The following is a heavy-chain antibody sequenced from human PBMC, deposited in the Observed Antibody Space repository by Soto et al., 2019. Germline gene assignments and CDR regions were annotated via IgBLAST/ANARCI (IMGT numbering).Heavy chain of an antibody. CDR3: ARDLIVDGPDNYAMDV. Sequence: PSETLSLTCTVSGGSVSSGAYYWTWIRQRPGKGLEWIGYIYYSGSTYYSPSLKSRLSISLDTSKNQFSLRLSSVTAADTAIYYCARDLIVDGPDNYAMDVWGQGTTVTVSS. CDR1: GGSVSSGAYY. V-gene: IGHV4-31*03. J-gene: IGHJ6*02. CDR2: IYYSGST. D-gene: IGHD3-22*01.